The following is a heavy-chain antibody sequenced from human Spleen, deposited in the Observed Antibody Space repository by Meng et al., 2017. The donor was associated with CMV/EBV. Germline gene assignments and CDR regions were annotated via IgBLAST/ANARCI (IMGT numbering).Heavy chain of an antibody. CDR3: ARELYESSGYFGR. CDR2: ISSSGSII. D-gene: IGHD3-22*01. J-gene: IGHJ4*02. CDR1: GFTFSSYE. Sequence: GGSLRLSCAASGFTFSSYEMNWVRQAPGKGLEWLSYISSSGSIIYYADSVKGRFTISRDNAKNSLYVQMNSLRAEDTAMYYCARELYESSGYFGRWGQGTLVTVSS. V-gene: IGHV3-48*03.